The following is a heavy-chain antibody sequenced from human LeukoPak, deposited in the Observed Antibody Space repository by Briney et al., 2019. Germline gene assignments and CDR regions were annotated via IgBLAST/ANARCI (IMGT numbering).Heavy chain of an antibody. Sequence: TTSETLSLTCTVSGGSISSYYWSWIRQPPGKGLEWIGYIYYSGSTNYNPSLKSRVTISVDTSKNQFSLKLSSVTAADTAVYYCARHSGSYYYYYYYGMDVWGQGTRSPSP. CDR3: ARHSGSYYYYYYYGMDV. J-gene: IGHJ6*02. CDR1: GGSISSYY. V-gene: IGHV4-59*01. CDR2: IYYSGST. D-gene: IGHD1-26*01.